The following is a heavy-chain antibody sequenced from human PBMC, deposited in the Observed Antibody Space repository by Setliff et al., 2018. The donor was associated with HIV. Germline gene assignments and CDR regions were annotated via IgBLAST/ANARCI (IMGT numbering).Heavy chain of an antibody. J-gene: IGHJ4*02. Sequence: PSETLSLTCGVSGASISNHYRSWVRQSPGKGLEWIGYIYTSGTTNYNSSLNSRVTISVDTSKNQFSLKLSSVTAADTAVYYCARDRYSYGRSYFDYWGQETLVTVSS. CDR3: ARDRYSYGRSYFDY. D-gene: IGHD5-18*01. CDR2: IYTSGTT. CDR1: GASISNHY. V-gene: IGHV4-4*08.